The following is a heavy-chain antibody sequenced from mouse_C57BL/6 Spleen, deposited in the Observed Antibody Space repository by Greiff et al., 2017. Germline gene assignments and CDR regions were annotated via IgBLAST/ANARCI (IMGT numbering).Heavy chain of an antibody. CDR3: ERAGYDYDEGDYYAMDY. D-gene: IGHD2-4*01. V-gene: IGHV1-72*01. CDR2: IDPNSGGT. J-gene: IGHJ4*01. Sequence: QVQLQQPGAELVKPGASVKLSCKASGYTFTSYWMHWVKQRPGRGLEWIGRIDPNSGGTKYNEKFKSKATLTVDKPSSTAYMQLSSLTSEDSAVYYWERAGYDYDEGDYYAMDYWGQGTSVTVSS. CDR1: GYTFTSYW.